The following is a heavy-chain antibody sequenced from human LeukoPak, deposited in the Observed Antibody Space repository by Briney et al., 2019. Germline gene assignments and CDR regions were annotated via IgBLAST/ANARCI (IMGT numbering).Heavy chain of an antibody. D-gene: IGHD6-19*01. CDR2: INSDGSST. V-gene: IGHV3-74*01. CDR1: GFTFSSYG. Sequence: GGSLRLSCAASGFTFSSYGMHWVRQAPGKGLVWVSRINSDGSSTSYADSVKGRFTISRDNAKNTLYLQMNSLRAEDTAVYYCARAPGYSSGWYSDGRDYWGQGTLVTVSS. CDR3: ARAPGYSSGWYSDGRDY. J-gene: IGHJ4*02.